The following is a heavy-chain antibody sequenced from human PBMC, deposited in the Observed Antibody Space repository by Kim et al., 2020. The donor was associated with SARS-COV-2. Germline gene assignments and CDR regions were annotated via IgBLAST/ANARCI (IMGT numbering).Heavy chain of an antibody. D-gene: IGHD3-22*01. Sequence: SETLSLTCAVYGGSFSGYYWSWIRQPPGKGLEWIGEINHSGSTNYNPSLKSRVTISVDTSKNQFSLKLSSVTAADTAVYYCARGLREYYYDSSGYYFGYWGQGTLVTVSS. CDR3: ARGLREYYYDSSGYYFGY. CDR1: GGSFSGYY. J-gene: IGHJ4*02. V-gene: IGHV4-34*01. CDR2: INHSGST.